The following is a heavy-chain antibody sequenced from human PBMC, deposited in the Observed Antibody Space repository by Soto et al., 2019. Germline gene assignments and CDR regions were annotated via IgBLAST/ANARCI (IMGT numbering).Heavy chain of an antibody. CDR1: GYNFIAYY. V-gene: IGHV1-46*01. D-gene: IGHD2-21*02. CDR3: AKYCGGDCRHFDA. Sequence: QVQLVQSGAEVKKPGSSVKLSCKASGYNFIAYYMYWVRQAPGQGPEWMGMINPSSGATNYAQKFQGRVTVTRDTSTSTAYFELSSLRSEDAAVYYCAKYCGGDCRHFDAWGQGTLVTVSS. J-gene: IGHJ4*02. CDR2: INPSSGAT.